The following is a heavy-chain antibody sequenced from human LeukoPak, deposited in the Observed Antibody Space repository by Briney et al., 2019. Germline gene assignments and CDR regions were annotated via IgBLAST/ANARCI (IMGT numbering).Heavy chain of an antibody. Sequence: MSSETLFLTCAVYGGSFSGYYWSWIRQPPGKGLEWIGEINHSGSTNYNPSLKSRVTISVDTSKNQFSLKLSSVTAADTAVYYCARSRRSGRMATNDFDYWGQGTLVTVSS. CDR2: INHSGST. V-gene: IGHV4-34*01. CDR3: ARSRRSGRMATNDFDY. CDR1: GGSFSGYY. D-gene: IGHD5-24*01. J-gene: IGHJ4*02.